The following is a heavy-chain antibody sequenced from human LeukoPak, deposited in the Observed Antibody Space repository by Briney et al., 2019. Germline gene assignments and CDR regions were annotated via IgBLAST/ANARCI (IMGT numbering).Heavy chain of an antibody. J-gene: IGHJ5*02. V-gene: IGHV3-9*01. CDR2: ISWNSGSI. D-gene: IGHD6-13*01. Sequence: GGSLRLSCAASGFTFDDYAMHWVRQAPGKGLEWVSGISWNSGSIGYADSVKGRFTTSRDNAKNSLYLQMNSLRAEDTALYYCAKDGFSSSWYWSGWFDPWGQGTLVTVSS. CDR3: AKDGFSSSWYWSGWFDP. CDR1: GFTFDDYA.